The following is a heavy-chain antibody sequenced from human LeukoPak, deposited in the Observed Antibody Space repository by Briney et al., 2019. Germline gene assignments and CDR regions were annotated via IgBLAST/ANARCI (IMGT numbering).Heavy chain of an antibody. Sequence: GGSLRLSCAASGFTFSDYYMSWIRQAPGKGLEWVSYISSSGSTIYYADSVKGRFTISRDNAKNSLYLQMNSLRAEDTAVYYCAKDILTGYYTYYFDYWGQGTLVTVSS. J-gene: IGHJ4*02. CDR1: GFTFSDYY. CDR3: AKDILTGYYTYYFDY. D-gene: IGHD3-9*01. CDR2: ISSSGSTI. V-gene: IGHV3-11*01.